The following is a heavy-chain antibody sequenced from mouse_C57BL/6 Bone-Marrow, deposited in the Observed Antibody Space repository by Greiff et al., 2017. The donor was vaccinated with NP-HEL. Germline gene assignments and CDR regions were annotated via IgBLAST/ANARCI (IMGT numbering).Heavy chain of an antibody. CDR1: GFTFSSYA. V-gene: IGHV5-4*03. CDR2: ISDGGSYT. D-gene: IGHD2-4*01. J-gene: IGHJ4*01. CDR3: ARWGLRGYYAMDY. Sequence: EVKLVESGGGLVKPGGSLKLSCAASGFTFSSYAMSWVRQTPEKRLEWVATISDGGSYTYYPDNVKGRFTISRDNAKNNLYLQMSHLKSEDTAMYYGARWGLRGYYAMDYWVKEPQSPSPQ.